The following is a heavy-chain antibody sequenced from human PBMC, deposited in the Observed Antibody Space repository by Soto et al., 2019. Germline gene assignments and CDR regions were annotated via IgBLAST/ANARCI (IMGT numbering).Heavy chain of an antibody. V-gene: IGHV3-21*01. Sequence: GGSLRLSCAASGFTFSSYSMNWVRQAPGKGLEWVSSISSSSSNIYYADSVKGRFTISRDNAKNSLYLQMNSLRAEDTAVYYCARDLPGVAVAGTYYYYYMDVWGKGTTVTVSS. CDR3: ARDLPGVAVAGTYYYYYMDV. CDR1: GFTFSSYS. CDR2: ISSSSSNI. D-gene: IGHD6-19*01. J-gene: IGHJ6*03.